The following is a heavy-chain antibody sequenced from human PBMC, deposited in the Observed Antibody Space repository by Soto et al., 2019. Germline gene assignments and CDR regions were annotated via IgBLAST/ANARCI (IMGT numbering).Heavy chain of an antibody. D-gene: IGHD6-19*01. V-gene: IGHV4-61*01. CDR1: GVSISSVSISSNY. J-gene: IGHJ4*02. CDR2: IQYIGNT. CDR3: ASIPYNSASFDY. Sequence: SETLSLTCSVSGVSISSVSISSNYWSWIRQPPGKGLEWIGSIQYIGNTNYSPSLKSRVTISVDTSKNQFSLKLSSVTAADTAVYYCASIPYNSASFDYWGQGTLVNVSS.